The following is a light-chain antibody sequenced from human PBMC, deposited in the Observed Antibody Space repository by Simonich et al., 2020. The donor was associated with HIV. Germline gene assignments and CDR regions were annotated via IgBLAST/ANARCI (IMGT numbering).Light chain of an antibody. CDR3: QHYNNYLYT. CDR2: KTS. V-gene: IGKV1-5*03. CDR1: QGISSW. Sequence: DIQMTQSPSSVSASVGDIVTISCRASQGISSWLAWYQKKPGKAPKLLIYKTSTLESGVPSRFSGSGSGTEFTLTISSLQPDDFATYYCQHYNNYLYTFGQGTKLEI. J-gene: IGKJ2*01.